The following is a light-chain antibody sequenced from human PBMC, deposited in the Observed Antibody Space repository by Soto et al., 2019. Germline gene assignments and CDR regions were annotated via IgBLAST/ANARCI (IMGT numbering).Light chain of an antibody. J-gene: IGKJ1*01. CDR3: QQYDNWPQT. CDR2: AAS. Sequence: EVLMTQSPGTLSVSPGEGDTLSCRASQSISAKLAWYQQKPGQAPRLLMYAASTRATDIPVRFSGSGSGTEFTLTISGLQSEDSAVYYCQQYDNWPQTFGQGTKVDIK. CDR1: QSISAK. V-gene: IGKV3-15*01.